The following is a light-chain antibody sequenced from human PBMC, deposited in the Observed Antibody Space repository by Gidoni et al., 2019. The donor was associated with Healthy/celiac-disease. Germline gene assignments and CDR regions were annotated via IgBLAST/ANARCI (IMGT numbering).Light chain of an antibody. CDR1: LSISRL. CDR3: QQYNSYPGT. V-gene: IGKV1-5*03. J-gene: IGKJ4*01. CDR2: EAS. Sequence: DIQFTQSPSSLSASVGDRVTISCRARLSISRLLAWYQQKPGKAPNLLIYEASSLETGVPSRFSGSGSETEFTLTISSLQPDDFAIYYCQQYNSYPGTFGGGTKVEIK.